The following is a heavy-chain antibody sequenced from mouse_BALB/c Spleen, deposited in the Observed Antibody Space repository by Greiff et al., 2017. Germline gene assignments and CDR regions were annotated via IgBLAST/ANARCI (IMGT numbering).Heavy chain of an antibody. CDR1: GYTFTSYW. CDR3: TRGGNYDGYFDY. Sequence: QVQLQQPGAELVRPGASVKLSCKASGYTFTSYWINWVKQRPGQGLEWIGNIYPSDSYTNYNQKFKDKATLTVDKSSSTAYMQLSSLTSEDSAVYYCTRGGNYDGYFDYWGQGTTLTVSS. V-gene: IGHV1-69*02. CDR2: IYPSDSYT. D-gene: IGHD2-3*01. J-gene: IGHJ2*01.